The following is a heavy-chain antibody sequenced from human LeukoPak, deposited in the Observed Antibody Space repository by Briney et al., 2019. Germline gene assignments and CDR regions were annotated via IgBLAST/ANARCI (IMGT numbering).Heavy chain of an antibody. J-gene: IGHJ6*02. CDR2: IKQDGTEG. CDR1: RFTFGTYW. Sequence: GGSLRLSCAASRFTFGTYWMSWVRQAPGKGLEWVANIKQDGTEGFYADSVEGRFTISRDNAKNSLYLQMNSLRAEDTAVYYCAGYCSSASCYRGSYYGMDVWGQGTTVTVSS. CDR3: AGYCSSASCYRGSYYGMDV. V-gene: IGHV3-7*01. D-gene: IGHD2-2*01.